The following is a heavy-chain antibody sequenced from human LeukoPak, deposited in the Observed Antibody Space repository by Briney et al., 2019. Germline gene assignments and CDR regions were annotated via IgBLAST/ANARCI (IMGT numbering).Heavy chain of an antibody. V-gene: IGHV1-18*01. CDR2: INTYNGNT. CDR1: GYTFNSYD. D-gene: IGHD6-13*01. Sequence: EASVKVSCKASGYTFNSYDISWVRQAPGQGLEWMGRINTYNGNTDYAQKLQGRVTMTTDTSTTTAYMELRTLRSDDTAVYYCARDRYSSSWLYYYYYMDVWGKGTTVTISS. CDR3: ARDRYSSSWLYYYYYMDV. J-gene: IGHJ6*03.